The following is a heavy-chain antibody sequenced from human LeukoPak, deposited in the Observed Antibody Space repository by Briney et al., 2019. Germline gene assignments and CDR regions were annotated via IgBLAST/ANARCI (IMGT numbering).Heavy chain of an antibody. CDR3: ASCPTAHNWGRGPSVY. D-gene: IGHD7-27*01. V-gene: IGHV4-31*03. CDR1: GGSISSGGYY. J-gene: IGHJ4*02. CDR2: IYYSGST. Sequence: SQTLSLTCTVSGGSISSGGYYWSWIRQHPGKGLEWIGYIYYSGSTYYNPSLKSRVTISVDTSKNQFSLKLSSVTAADTAVYYCASCPTAHNWGRGPSVYWGQGTLVTVSS.